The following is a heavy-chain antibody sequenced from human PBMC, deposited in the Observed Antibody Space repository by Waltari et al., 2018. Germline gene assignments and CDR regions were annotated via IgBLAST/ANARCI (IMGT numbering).Heavy chain of an antibody. CDR3: AKDLEWLLSVPGLDQ. CDR2: ISYDGSNK. V-gene: IGHV3-30*18. J-gene: IGHJ4*02. D-gene: IGHD3-3*01. Sequence: QVQLVESGGGVVQLGRSLRLSCAASGFSFRSCAMPWVRQAPGKGLEWLAIISYDGSNKYYGDSVKGRFTISRDNSQNTLYLHIKSLTAEDTAVYYCAKDLEWLLSVPGLDQWGQGTLVTVSS. CDR1: GFSFRSCA.